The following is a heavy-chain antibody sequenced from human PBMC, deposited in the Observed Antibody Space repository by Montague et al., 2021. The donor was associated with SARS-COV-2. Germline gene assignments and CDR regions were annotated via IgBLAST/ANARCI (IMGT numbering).Heavy chain of an antibody. CDR2: IHSNGDT. Sequence: SETLSLTCTVSGGSISTYSWSWIRQSAGKALEWIGRIHSNGDTPYNPSLKSRVTMSVDTSKNQFSLQMTSVTAADTAVYYCARGSGHYYSPFDNWGQGNLVTVSS. V-gene: IGHV4-4*07. J-gene: IGHJ4*02. CDR3: ARGSGHYYSPFDN. D-gene: IGHD2-15*01. CDR1: GGSISTYS.